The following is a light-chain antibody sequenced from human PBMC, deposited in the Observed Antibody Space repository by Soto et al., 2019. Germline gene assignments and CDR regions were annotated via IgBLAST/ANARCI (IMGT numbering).Light chain of an antibody. CDR1: SSDVGVYNF. CDR2: DVS. J-gene: IGLJ2*01. Sequence: QSALTQPASVSGSPGQSITISCTGTSSDVGVYNFVSWYQQHPGKAPKLMIYDVSNRPSGVSNRFSGSKSGNTASLTISGLQAEDEADYYCSSYTSSRSLLFGGGTKLTVL. CDR3: SSYTSSRSLL. V-gene: IGLV2-14*01.